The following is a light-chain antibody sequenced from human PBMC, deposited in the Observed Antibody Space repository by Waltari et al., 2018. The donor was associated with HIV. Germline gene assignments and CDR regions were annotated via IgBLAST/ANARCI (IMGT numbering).Light chain of an antibody. Sequence: QSVLTQPPSVSAAPGQKATITCSGSSSKIGANYVSRYQQLPGTAPQLLILGNDKRPSGIPDLFSGSKSGTSATLVILGLQTGDEADYYCGTWDSSLNTWLFGGGTKLTVL. V-gene: IGLV1-51*02. CDR3: GTWDSSLNTWL. CDR2: GND. CDR1: SSKIGANY. J-gene: IGLJ3*02.